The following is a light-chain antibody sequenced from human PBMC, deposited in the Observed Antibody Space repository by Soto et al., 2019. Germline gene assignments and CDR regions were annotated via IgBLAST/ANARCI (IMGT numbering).Light chain of an antibody. CDR3: QQYGSSPVT. V-gene: IGKV3-20*01. Sequence: EIFLTQPPGTLYLSPGEIASLSCRASQSVSSTYLAWYQQKPDQAPRLLSYGASSRANGIPDRFSGSESGTDFTLTVSRLAPEDFAVYYCQQYGSSPVTFGQGTKVEVK. CDR2: GAS. J-gene: IGKJ1*01. CDR1: QSVSSTY.